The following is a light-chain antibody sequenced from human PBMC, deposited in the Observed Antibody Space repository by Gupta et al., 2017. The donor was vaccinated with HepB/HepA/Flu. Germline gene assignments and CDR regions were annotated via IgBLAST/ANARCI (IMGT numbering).Light chain of an antibody. CDR2: DVS. Sequence: QSALTPPAPAPGLPDPPITIPSSGTSSDVGGYNYVSWYQQHPGKAPKLMIYDVSNRPSGVSNRFSGSKSGNAASLTISGLQAEDEADYYCGSYTSSSTRGVFGGGTKLTVL. CDR1: SSDVGGYNY. J-gene: IGLJ2*01. CDR3: GSYTSSSTRGV. V-gene: IGLV2-14*03.